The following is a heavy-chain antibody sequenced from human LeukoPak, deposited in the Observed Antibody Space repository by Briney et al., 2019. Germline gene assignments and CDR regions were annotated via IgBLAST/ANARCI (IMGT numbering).Heavy chain of an antibody. CDR1: GFTFDDYA. D-gene: IGHD1-1*01. V-gene: IGHV3-9*01. J-gene: IGHJ4*02. Sequence: GRSLRLSCAASGFTFDDYAMHWVRQAPGKGLEWVSGISWNSGSIGYADSVKGRFTISRDNAKNSLYLQMNSLRAEDTAVYYCAKAGTAGTMGDYWGQGTLVTVSS. CDR2: ISWNSGSI. CDR3: AKAGTAGTMGDY.